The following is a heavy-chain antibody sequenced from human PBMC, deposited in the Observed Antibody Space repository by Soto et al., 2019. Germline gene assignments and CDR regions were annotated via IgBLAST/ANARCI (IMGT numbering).Heavy chain of an antibody. CDR3: ARIYYDFWSGYYPNGMDV. J-gene: IGHJ6*02. D-gene: IGHD3-3*01. CDR2: IKQDGSEK. CDR1: GFTFSSYW. V-gene: IGHV3-7*01. Sequence: GSLRLSCAASGFTFSSYWMSWVRQAPGKGLEWVANIKQDGSEKYYVDSVKGRFTISRDNAKNSLYLQMNSLRAEDTAVYYCARIYYDFWSGYYPNGMDVWGQGTTVTVSS.